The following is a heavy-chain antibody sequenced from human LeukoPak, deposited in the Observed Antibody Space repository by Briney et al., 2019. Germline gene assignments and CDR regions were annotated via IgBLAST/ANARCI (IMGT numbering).Heavy chain of an antibody. CDR3: ARQSRGSQHNYPDY. CDR2: IYYSGST. Sequence: PSETLSLTCTVSGGSISSSDSYWAWVRQPPGKGLEWIGSIYYSGSTYYNPSLKSRVTISVDTSKNQFSLKLSSVTAADTAVYYCARQSRGSQHNYPDYWGQGTLVTVSS. D-gene: IGHD2-21*01. J-gene: IGHJ4*02. V-gene: IGHV4-39*01. CDR1: GGSISSSDSY.